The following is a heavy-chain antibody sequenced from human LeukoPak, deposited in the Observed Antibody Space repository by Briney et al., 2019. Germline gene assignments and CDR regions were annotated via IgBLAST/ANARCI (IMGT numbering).Heavy chain of an antibody. CDR1: GFTFSSYW. Sequence: QPGGSLRLSCAASGFTFSSYWMHWVRQAPGKGLVWVSRINSDGCSTSYADSVKGRFTISRDNAKNTLYLQMNSLRAEDTAVYYCARDRDIVVVVAATLFDYWGQGTLVTVSS. V-gene: IGHV3-74*01. J-gene: IGHJ4*02. CDR3: ARDRDIVVVVAATLFDY. D-gene: IGHD2-15*01. CDR2: INSDGCST.